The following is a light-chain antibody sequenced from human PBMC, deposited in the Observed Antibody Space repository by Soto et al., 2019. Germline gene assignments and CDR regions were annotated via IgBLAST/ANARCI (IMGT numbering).Light chain of an antibody. Sequence: GDTVTIPCRASQSIDTWLAWHQQKPGRAPKLLISKASTLESGVPSRFSGSGSGTDFTLTISGLQPDDFAIYYCQQYNSYRAFGQGTKVDIK. V-gene: IGKV1-5*03. CDR3: QQYNSYRA. CDR2: KAS. J-gene: IGKJ1*01. CDR1: QSIDTW.